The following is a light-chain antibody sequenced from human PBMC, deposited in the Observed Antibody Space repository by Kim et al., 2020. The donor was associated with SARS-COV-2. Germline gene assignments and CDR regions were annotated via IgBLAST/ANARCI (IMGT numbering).Light chain of an antibody. Sequence: ASVKLHRNRSSGHSSYAIAWHQQQPEKGPRYLMKLNSDGSHNKGDGIPDRFSGSSSGAERYLTISSLQSEDEADYYCQTWGTGIWVFGGGTQLTVL. J-gene: IGLJ3*02. V-gene: IGLV4-69*01. CDR2: LNSDGSH. CDR3: QTWGTGIWV. CDR1: SGHSSYA.